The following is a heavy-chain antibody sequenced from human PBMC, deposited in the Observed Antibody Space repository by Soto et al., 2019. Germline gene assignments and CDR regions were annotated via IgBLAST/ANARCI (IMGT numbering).Heavy chain of an antibody. V-gene: IGHV3-23*01. Sequence: GSLRLSCAASGFTFSSYAMSWVRQAPGKGLEWVSAISGSGGSTYYADSVKGRFTISRDNSKNTLYLQMNSLRAEDTAVYYCAKDALKDSNLHQNWFDPWGQGTLVTVSS. CDR1: GFTFSSYA. CDR2: ISGSGGST. J-gene: IGHJ5*02. CDR3: AKDALKDSNLHQNWFDP. D-gene: IGHD4-4*01.